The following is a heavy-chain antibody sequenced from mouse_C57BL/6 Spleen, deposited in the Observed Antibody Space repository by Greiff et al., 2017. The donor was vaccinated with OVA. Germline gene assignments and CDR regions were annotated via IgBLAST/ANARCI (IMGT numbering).Heavy chain of an antibody. D-gene: IGHD2-3*01. Sequence: VQLQQSGAELVRPGASVKLSCTASGFNIKDDYMHWVKQRPEQGLEWIGWIDPENGDTEYASKFQGKATITADTSSNTAYLQLSSLTSEDTAVYYCTTPYDRFDYWGQGTTLTVSS. CDR3: TTPYDRFDY. CDR1: GFNIKDDY. V-gene: IGHV14-4*01. CDR2: IDPENGDT. J-gene: IGHJ2*01.